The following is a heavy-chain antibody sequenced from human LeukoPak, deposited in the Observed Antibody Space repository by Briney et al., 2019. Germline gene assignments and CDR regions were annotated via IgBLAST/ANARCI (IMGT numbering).Heavy chain of an antibody. CDR2: INPNSGGT. CDR3: ARVAVVVVPAAFDY. CDR1: GYTFTGYY. V-gene: IGHV1-2*02. J-gene: IGHJ4*02. D-gene: IGHD2-2*01. Sequence: ASVKVSCKASGYTFTGYYMHWVRQAPGQGLEWMGWINPNSGGTNYAQKFQGRVTMTRDTSISTAYMELSRLRSDDTAVCYCARVAVVVVPAAFDYWGQGTLLTVSS.